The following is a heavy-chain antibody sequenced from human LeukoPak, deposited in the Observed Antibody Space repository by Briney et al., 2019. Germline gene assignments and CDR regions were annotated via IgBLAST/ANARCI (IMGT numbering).Heavy chain of an antibody. J-gene: IGHJ3*02. Sequence: PGGSLRLSCAASGLTFSSHAMSWVRQAPGKGLEWVSAISGSGGSTFYADSVKGRFTISRDNSKNTLYLQMNSLRAEDTAVYYCAKDRDAVRGGDAFDIWGQGTMVTVSS. CDR2: ISGSGGST. CDR3: AKDRDAVRGGDAFDI. CDR1: GLTFSSHA. V-gene: IGHV3-23*01. D-gene: IGHD3-10*01.